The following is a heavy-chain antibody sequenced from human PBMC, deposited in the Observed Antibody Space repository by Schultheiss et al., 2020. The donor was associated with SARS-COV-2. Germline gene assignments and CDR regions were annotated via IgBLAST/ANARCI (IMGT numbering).Heavy chain of an antibody. V-gene: IGHV3-21*01. D-gene: IGHD6-13*01. Sequence: GGSLRLSCAASGFTFSSYSMNWVRQAPGKGLEWVSGISWNSGRIVYADSVKGRFTISRDNAKSSLYLQMNSLRAEDTAVYYCARDGIAAAGTISYFDYWGQGTLVTVSS. CDR3: ARDGIAAAGTISYFDY. CDR1: GFTFSSYS. J-gene: IGHJ4*02. CDR2: ISWNSGRI.